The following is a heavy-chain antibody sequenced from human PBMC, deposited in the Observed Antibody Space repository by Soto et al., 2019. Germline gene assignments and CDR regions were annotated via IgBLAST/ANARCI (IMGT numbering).Heavy chain of an antibody. CDR2: IKPDESEK. D-gene: IGHD4-4*01. CDR1: GFTFSDSW. Sequence: EVQLVESGGGLVQPGGSLRLSCTASGFTFSDSWMTWVRQAPRKGLEWVARIKPDESEKKYADSVKDRFSISRDNAKNSMYLQMDSLRGEDTAVYYCVRGGSNYASWGQGTLVTVSS. CDR3: VRGGSNYAS. J-gene: IGHJ5*02. V-gene: IGHV3-7*01.